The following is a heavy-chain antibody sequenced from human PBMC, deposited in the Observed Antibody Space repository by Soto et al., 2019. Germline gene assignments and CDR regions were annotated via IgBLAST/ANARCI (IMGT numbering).Heavy chain of an antibody. D-gene: IGHD3-9*01. J-gene: IGHJ4*02. CDR1: GFTFSSYS. CDR3: ARDPLHYDILTGYSPNYFDF. V-gene: IGHV3-48*01. Sequence: GGSLRLSCAASGFTFSSYSMNWVRQAPGKGLEWVSYISSYSSTIYYADSVKGRFTISRDNAKNSLYLQMNSLRAEDTAVYYCARDPLHYDILTGYSPNYFDFWGQGTLVTVSS. CDR2: ISSYSSTI.